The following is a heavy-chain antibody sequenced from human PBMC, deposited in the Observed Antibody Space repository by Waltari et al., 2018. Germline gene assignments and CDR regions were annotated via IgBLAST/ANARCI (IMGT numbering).Heavy chain of an antibody. D-gene: IGHD6-6*01. CDR1: GGSISSGSYY. Sequence: QVQLQESGPGLVKPSQTLSLTCTVSGGSISSGSYYWSWIRQPAGKGLEWIGSIYPRWSTEYTPSLKSRVTISVEPAKKQLSPKLSSVTAAGTAVYYCARGSIAARLGHWGQGTLVTVSS. CDR3: ARGSIAARLGH. J-gene: IGHJ4*02. V-gene: IGHV4-61*09. CDR2: IYPRWST.